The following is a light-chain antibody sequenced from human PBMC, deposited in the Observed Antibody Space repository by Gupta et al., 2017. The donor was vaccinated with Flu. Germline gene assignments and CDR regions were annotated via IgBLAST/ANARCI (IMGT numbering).Light chain of an antibody. CDR2: DVT. V-gene: IGLV2-14*01. CDR1: SNDIGAYNS. CDR3: GLYTTRNTGV. J-gene: IGLJ1*01. Sequence: QSALTQPASVSGSPGQSITISCTGTSNDIGAYNSVSWYQQHPGKAPTLIIYDVTDRPSGVANRFSGSKSGNTASLTISGLQADDESDYYCGLYTTRNTGVFGTGTKVTVL.